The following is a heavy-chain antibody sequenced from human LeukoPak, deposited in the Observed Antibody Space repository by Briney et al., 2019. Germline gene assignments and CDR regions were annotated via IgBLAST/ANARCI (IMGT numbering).Heavy chain of an antibody. V-gene: IGHV4-39*02. CDR3: ARESDFDSIGYLY. Sequence: SETLSLTCTVSVGSISSSSYYCGSVRQPPGKGLEWHGCIYYSRRTYNHPSRKSQDPISVDTSNTHSSVKLSAVTAPDPALYYCARESDFDSIGYLYWGRGMLVTVSS. J-gene: IGHJ4*02. CDR2: IYYSRRT. D-gene: IGHD3-22*01. CDR1: VGSISSSSYY.